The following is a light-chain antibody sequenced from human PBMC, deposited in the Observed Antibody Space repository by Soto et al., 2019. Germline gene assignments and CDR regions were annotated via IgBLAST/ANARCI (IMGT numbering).Light chain of an antibody. CDR2: GDT. J-gene: IGLJ2*01. V-gene: IGLV1-40*01. Sequence: QSVLTQPPSVSGAPGHRVTISCTGSNSNIGDGYQVHWYQQLPGTAPKLLIYGDTSRPSGVPDRFSASKSGASASLAISGLQPEDEADYYYGAWDTSLRAVVFGGGTKVTVL. CDR3: GAWDTSLRAVV. CDR1: NSNIGDGYQ.